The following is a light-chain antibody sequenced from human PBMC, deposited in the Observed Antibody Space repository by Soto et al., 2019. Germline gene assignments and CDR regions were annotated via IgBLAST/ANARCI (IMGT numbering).Light chain of an antibody. J-gene: IGLJ1*01. CDR2: EVS. V-gene: IGLV2-14*01. CDR1: SSDVGGYNS. Sequence: QSVLTQPASVSGSPGQSITVSCTGTSSDVGGYNSVSWYQQHPGKPPKVVIYEVSNRPSGVSYRFSGSKSGNTASLTISGLQAEDEADYYCLSYATRETYVFGSGTKVTVL. CDR3: LSYATRETYV.